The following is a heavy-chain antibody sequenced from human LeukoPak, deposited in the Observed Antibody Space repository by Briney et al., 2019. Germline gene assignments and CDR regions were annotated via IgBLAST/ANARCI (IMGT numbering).Heavy chain of an antibody. CDR3: ARGDRTASLVIFDY. CDR1: GFTFRSYT. V-gene: IGHV3-21*01. J-gene: IGHJ4*02. Sequence: GGSLRLSCAASGFTFRSYTMNWVRQAPGKGLEWISSISSSGNYIYYADSVKGRFTISKDNAQNSLYLRMNSLRAEDTAVYYCARGDRTASLVIFDYWGQGTLVTVSS. CDR2: ISSSGNYI. D-gene: IGHD3-3*02.